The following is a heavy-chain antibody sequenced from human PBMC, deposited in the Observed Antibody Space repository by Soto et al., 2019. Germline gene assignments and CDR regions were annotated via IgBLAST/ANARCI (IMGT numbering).Heavy chain of an antibody. CDR1: GASVRSGLYY. CDR3: ARQVRSPSYFDY. J-gene: IGHJ4*02. Sequence: SETLTVTCPVFGASVRSGLYYWSWIRQPPGKGLEYIGYIYYTGITNYNPSLKSRVIISIDTSKNQFSLNLNSVTAADTAMYYCARQVRSPSYFDYWGQGTLVTVSS. V-gene: IGHV4-61*01. CDR2: IYYTGIT.